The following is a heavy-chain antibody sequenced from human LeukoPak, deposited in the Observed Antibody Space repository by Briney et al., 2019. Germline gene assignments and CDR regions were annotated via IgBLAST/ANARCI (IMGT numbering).Heavy chain of an antibody. V-gene: IGHV3-23*01. CDR1: GFTFSSYA. D-gene: IGHD6-19*01. Sequence: GGSLRLSCAASGFTFSSYAMSWVRQAPGKGLEWVSAISGSGGSTYYADSVKGRFTISRDNAKNSLYLQMNSLRAEDTAVYYCARDRGGSGWQTWGQGTLVTVSS. CDR2: ISGSGGST. J-gene: IGHJ1*01. CDR3: ARDRGGSGWQT.